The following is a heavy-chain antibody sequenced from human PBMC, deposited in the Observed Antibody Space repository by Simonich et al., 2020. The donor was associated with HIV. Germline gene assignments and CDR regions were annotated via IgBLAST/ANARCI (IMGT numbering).Heavy chain of an antibody. D-gene: IGHD5-18*01. CDR2: ISLNSGGI. Sequence: EVQLVESGGGLVQPGRSLRLSCAASGFTFDDYAMHWVRQAPGKGLEWVSGISLNSGGIGYADSGKGRFTISRDNAKNSLYLQMNSLRAEDMALYYCAKGYSYGYGDAFDIWGQGTMVTVSS. V-gene: IGHV3-9*03. J-gene: IGHJ3*02. CDR3: AKGYSYGYGDAFDI. CDR1: GFTFDDYA.